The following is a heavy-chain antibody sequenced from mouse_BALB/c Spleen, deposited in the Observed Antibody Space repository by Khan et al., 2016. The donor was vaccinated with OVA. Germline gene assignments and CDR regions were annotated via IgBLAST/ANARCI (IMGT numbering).Heavy chain of an antibody. D-gene: IGHD4-1*01. CDR2: IDPANGNT. Sequence: EVQLQQSGADLVKPGASVKLSCTASGFNIKDTYMHWVKRRPEQGLVWIGRIDPANGNTKYDPKFQGKATITADTSSTTAYLQLSSLTSEDAAVYYCARDYWDVFAYWGQGTLVTVSA. V-gene: IGHV14-3*02. CDR3: ARDYWDVFAY. CDR1: GFNIKDTY. J-gene: IGHJ3*01.